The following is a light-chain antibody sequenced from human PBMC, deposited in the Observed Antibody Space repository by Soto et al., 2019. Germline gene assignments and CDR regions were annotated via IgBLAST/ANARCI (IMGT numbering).Light chain of an antibody. V-gene: IGKV3-15*01. CDR3: QHYNSYSEA. CDR2: GAS. J-gene: IGKJ1*01. CDR1: QSVSTN. Sequence: EKEMTQSPATLSVSPGERATLSCRASQSVSTNLAWYQQKPGQAPRLLIYGASTRATGIPARFSGSGSGTEFTLTISSLQPDDFATYYCQHYNSYSEAFGQGTKVDIK.